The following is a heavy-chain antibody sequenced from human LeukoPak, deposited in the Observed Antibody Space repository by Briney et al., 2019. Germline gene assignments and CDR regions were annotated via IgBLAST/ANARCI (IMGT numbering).Heavy chain of an antibody. J-gene: IGHJ6*03. Sequence: PSETLSLTCTVSGGFISSYYWSWIRQPPGKGLECIGYIYYSGSTNYNPSLKSRVTISVDTSKNQFSLKLSSVTAADTAVYYCARGLVQLWGYYYYYYMDVWGKGTTVTVSS. CDR3: ARGLVQLWGYYYYYYMDV. V-gene: IGHV4-59*01. CDR2: IYYSGST. CDR1: GGFISSYY. D-gene: IGHD5-18*01.